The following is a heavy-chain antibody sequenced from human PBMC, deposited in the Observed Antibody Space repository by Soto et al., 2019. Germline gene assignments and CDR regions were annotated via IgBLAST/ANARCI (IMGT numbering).Heavy chain of an antibody. Sequence: QVQLVESGGGVVQPGRSLRLSCAASGFTFSSYGMHWVRQAPGKGLEWVAVIWYDGSNKYYADSVKGRFTISRDNSKNTLYLQMNSLRAEDTAVYYCARGGDWAGWNYGIDYWGQGTLVTVSS. V-gene: IGHV3-33*01. D-gene: IGHD1-7*01. CDR1: GFTFSSYG. CDR2: IWYDGSNK. J-gene: IGHJ4*02. CDR3: ARGGDWAGWNYGIDY.